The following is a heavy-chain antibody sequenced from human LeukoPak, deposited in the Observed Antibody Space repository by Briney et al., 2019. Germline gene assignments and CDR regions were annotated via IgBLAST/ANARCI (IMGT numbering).Heavy chain of an antibody. V-gene: IGHV1-69*06. J-gene: IGHJ5*02. CDR2: IIPIFGTA. CDR1: GGTFSSYA. D-gene: IGHD1-7*01. Sequence: ASVKVSCKASGGTFSSYAISWVRQAPGQGLEWMGGIIPIFGTANYAQKFQGRVTITADKSTSTAYMELSSLRSEDTAVYYCARDSYRTRNYNWFDPWGQGTLVTVSS. CDR3: ARDSYRTRNYNWFDP.